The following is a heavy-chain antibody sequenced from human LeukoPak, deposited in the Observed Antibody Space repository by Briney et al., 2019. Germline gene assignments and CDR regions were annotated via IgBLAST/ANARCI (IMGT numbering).Heavy chain of an antibody. CDR3: ASLWKGYCSSTSCYAFDI. CDR2: IYQSGST. J-gene: IGHJ3*02. Sequence: SETLSLTCTVSGHSISSGYFWGWIRQPPGKGLEWIGIIYQSGSTYYNPSLKSRVTISVDTSKNHFSLKLTSVTAADTAVYYCASLWKGYCSSTSCYAFDIWGQGTMVTVSS. D-gene: IGHD2-2*01. CDR1: GHSISSGYF. V-gene: IGHV4-38-2*02.